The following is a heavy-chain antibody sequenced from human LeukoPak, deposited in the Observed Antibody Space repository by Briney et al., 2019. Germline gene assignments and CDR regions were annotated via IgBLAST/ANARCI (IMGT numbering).Heavy chain of an antibody. Sequence: GRSLRLSCAASGFTFSSYGMHWVRQAPGKGLEWVAVIWYDGSNKYYADSVKGRFTISRDNSKNTLYLQMNSLRAEDTAVYYCARDKDSSSRYYFDYWGQGTLVTVSS. V-gene: IGHV3-33*01. CDR2: IWYDGSNK. CDR1: GFTFSSYG. CDR3: ARDKDSSSRYYFDY. J-gene: IGHJ4*02. D-gene: IGHD6-13*01.